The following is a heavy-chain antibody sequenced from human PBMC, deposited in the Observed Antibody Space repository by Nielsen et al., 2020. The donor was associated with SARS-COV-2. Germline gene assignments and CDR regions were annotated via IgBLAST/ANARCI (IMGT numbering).Heavy chain of an antibody. CDR3: ARGPQYYAMTPTGAVFGY. D-gene: IGHD3-3*01. Sequence: GGSLRLSCAASGFTFSSYSMNWVRQAPGKGLEWVSYISSSSNIIYYADSVKGRFTISRDNAKNSLYLQMNSLRAEDTAVYYCARGPQYYAMTPTGAVFGYWGQGTLVTVSS. J-gene: IGHJ4*02. CDR2: ISSSSNII. V-gene: IGHV3-48*01. CDR1: GFTFSSYS.